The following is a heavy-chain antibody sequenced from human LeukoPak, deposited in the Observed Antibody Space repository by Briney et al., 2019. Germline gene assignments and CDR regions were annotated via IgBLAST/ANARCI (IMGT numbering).Heavy chain of an antibody. V-gene: IGHV3-30*04. CDR3: AKDGTIAAAGTRWFDP. D-gene: IGHD6-13*01. Sequence: GGSLRLSCAASGFTFSSYAMYWVRQAPGKGLEWVAFISYDGSNKYYADSVKGRFTISRDNSKNTLYLQMNSLRAEDTAVYYCAKDGTIAAAGTRWFDPWGQGTLVTVSS. CDR2: ISYDGSNK. CDR1: GFTFSSYA. J-gene: IGHJ5*02.